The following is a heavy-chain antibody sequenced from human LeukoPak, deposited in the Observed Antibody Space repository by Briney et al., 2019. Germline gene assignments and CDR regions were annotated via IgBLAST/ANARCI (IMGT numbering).Heavy chain of an antibody. D-gene: IGHD6-6*01. Sequence: GGSLRLSCAASGFSFSDYNINWVRQAPGKGLEYVSAISSNGGSTYYANSVKGRFTISRDNSKNTLYLQMGSLRAEDMAVYYCARVYSSSSGLDIWGQGTMVTVSS. J-gene: IGHJ3*02. CDR2: ISSNGGST. CDR3: ARVYSSSSGLDI. V-gene: IGHV3-64*01. CDR1: GFSFSDYN.